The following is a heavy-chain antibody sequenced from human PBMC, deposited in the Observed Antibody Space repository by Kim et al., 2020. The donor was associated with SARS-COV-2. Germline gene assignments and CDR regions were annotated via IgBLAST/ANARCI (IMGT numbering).Heavy chain of an antibody. D-gene: IGHD6-19*01. Sequence: GGSLRLSCAASGFTFGRFTFGSFWMSWVRQAPGKGLEWVANIKQDGSQQYYVDSMKGRFTISRDNAQNSLYLHVTSLRAEDPALYYCARTVAGRIAAF. CDR1: GFTFGRFTFGSFW. J-gene: IGHJ3*01. CDR2: IKQDGSQQ. V-gene: IGHV3-7*03. CDR3: ARTVAGRIAAF.